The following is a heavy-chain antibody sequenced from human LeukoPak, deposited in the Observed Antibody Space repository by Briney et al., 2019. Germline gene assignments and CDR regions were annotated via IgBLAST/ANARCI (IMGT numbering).Heavy chain of an antibody. Sequence: PSETLSLTCTVSGDSISSYYWSWLRQPPGKGLEWIGYIYYTGNTNYNPSLKSRVTMSVDTSKNQFSLKVSSVTAADTAVYYCALGSYGDSWGQGTLVTVSS. CDR3: ALGSYGDS. CDR1: GDSISSYY. V-gene: IGHV4-59*01. D-gene: IGHD1-26*01. CDR2: IYYTGNT. J-gene: IGHJ4*02.